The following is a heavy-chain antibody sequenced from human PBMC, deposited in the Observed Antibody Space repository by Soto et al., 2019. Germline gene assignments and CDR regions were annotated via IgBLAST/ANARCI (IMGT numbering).Heavy chain of an antibody. V-gene: IGHV4-59*08. CDR1: GGSISSYY. CDR2: IYYSGST. CDR3: ARLKYDILTGYTPNWFDP. Sequence: PSETLSLTCTVSGGSISSYYWSWIRQPPGKGLEWIGYIYYSGSTNYNPSLKSRVTISVDTSKNQFSLKLSSVTAADTAVYYCARLKYDILTGYTPNWFDPWGQGTLVTVSS. J-gene: IGHJ5*02. D-gene: IGHD3-9*01.